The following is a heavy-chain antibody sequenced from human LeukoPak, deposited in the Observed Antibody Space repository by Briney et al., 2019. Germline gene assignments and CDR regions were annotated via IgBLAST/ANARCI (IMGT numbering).Heavy chain of an antibody. CDR2: ISSSSSYI. CDR3: AKCRITIYGVADH. CDR1: GFTFSSYS. J-gene: IGHJ5*02. D-gene: IGHD3-3*01. V-gene: IGHV3-21*01. Sequence: PGGSLRLSCAASGFTFSSYSMNWVRQAPGKGLEWVSSISSSSSYIYYADSVKGRFTISRDTSKNTMYLQMNSLRPEDTAVYYCAKCRITIYGVADHWGQGTLVTVSS.